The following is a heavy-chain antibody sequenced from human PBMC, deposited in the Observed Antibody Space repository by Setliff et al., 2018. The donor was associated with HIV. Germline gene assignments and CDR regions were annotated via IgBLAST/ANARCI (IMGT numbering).Heavy chain of an antibody. CDR1: GYSFTSYW. CDR2: IYPGDSDT. J-gene: IGHJ3*02. Sequence: GEPLKISCKGSGYSFTSYWIGWVRQMPGKGLEWMGIIYPGDSDTRYSPSFQGQVTISADKSISTAYLQWSSLKASDTAMYYCARPPKSYGSGSDAFDIWGQGTMVTVSS. V-gene: IGHV5-51*01. D-gene: IGHD3-10*01. CDR3: ARPPKSYGSGSDAFDI.